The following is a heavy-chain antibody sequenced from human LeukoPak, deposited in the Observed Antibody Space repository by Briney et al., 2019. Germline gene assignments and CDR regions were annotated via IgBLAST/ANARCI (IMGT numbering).Heavy chain of an antibody. J-gene: IGHJ4*02. CDR3: ARDGVNSYGYGFDY. D-gene: IGHD5-18*01. CDR2: IIPIFGTA. V-gene: IGHV1-69*05. CDR1: GGTFSSYA. Sequence: GASVKVSCKASGGTFSSYALSWVRQAPGQGLEWMGGIIPIFGTANYAQKLQGRVMITTDESTSTAYMELSSLRSEDTAVYYCARDGVNSYGYGFDYWGQGTLVTVSS.